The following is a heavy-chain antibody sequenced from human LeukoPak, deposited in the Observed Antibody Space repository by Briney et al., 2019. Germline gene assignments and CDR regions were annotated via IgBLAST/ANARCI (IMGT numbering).Heavy chain of an antibody. V-gene: IGHV1-69*06. D-gene: IGHD5-18*01. CDR2: IIPIFGTT. Sequence: ASVKVSCKASGGTFSSYAISWVRQAPGQGLEWMGGIIPIFGTTNYAQKFQGRVTITADKSTSTAYMELSSLRSEDTAVYYCARGRYSSGFGGNYYYYYYMDVWGKGTTVTVSS. J-gene: IGHJ6*03. CDR3: ARGRYSSGFGGNYYYYYYMDV. CDR1: GGTFSSYA.